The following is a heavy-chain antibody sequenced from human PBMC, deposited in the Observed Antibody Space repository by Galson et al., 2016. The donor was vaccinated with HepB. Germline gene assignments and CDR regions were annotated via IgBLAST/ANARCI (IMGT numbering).Heavy chain of an antibody. Sequence: SETLSLTCSVSGGSITDYRWSWIRQPPGKGLEWIGYFYGSRRTDYNPSLKSRVTLSVDTSKNQFSLKLRSMTAADTAVYYWARSGTYYSFDFWGQGTLVTVSS. CDR2: FYGSRRT. CDR1: GGSITDYR. V-gene: IGHV4-59*01. D-gene: IGHD3-22*01. J-gene: IGHJ4*02. CDR3: ARSGTYYSFDF.